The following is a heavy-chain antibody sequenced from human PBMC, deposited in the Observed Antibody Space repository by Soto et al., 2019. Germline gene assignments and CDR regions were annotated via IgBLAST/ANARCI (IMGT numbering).Heavy chain of an antibody. CDR2: IVVGSGST. J-gene: IGHJ4*02. D-gene: IGHD5-12*01. V-gene: IGHV1-58*01. CDR3: AAPPNRDAYNYGY. CDR1: GLTFSSSA. Sequence: SVKVSCKASGLTFSSSAVQLVRQARGQRLEWIGWIVVGSGSTKYAQKFQERVTITRDMSTSTAYMELSSLRSEDTAVYYCAAPPNRDAYNYGYWGQGTLVTVS.